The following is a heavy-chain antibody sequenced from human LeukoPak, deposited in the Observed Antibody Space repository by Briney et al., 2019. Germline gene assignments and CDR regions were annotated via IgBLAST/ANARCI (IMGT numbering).Heavy chain of an antibody. CDR3: AKQNTVTRGPVDY. Sequence: PGGSLRLSCVASGFTFNTYATHWVRQAPGKGLEWVAVVSYDGITKFYADSVKGRFTVSRDNSKNTLYLQTNSLRAEDTAVYFCAKQNTVTRGPVDYWGQGTLVTVSS. CDR2: VSYDGITK. V-gene: IGHV3-30*18. D-gene: IGHD4-17*01. CDR1: GFTFNTYA. J-gene: IGHJ4*02.